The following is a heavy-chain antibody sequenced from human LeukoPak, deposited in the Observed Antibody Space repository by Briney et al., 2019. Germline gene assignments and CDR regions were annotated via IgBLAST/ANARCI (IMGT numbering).Heavy chain of an antibody. D-gene: IGHD6-19*01. CDR1: GYTFTGYY. J-gene: IGHJ4*02. Sequence: GASVKVSCKASGYTFTGYYMHWVRQAPGQGLEWMGWIDPNSGGTNYAQKFQGRVTMTRDTSISTAYMELSRLRSDDTAVYYCASEGVAVAGTSYFDYWGQGTLVTVSS. V-gene: IGHV1-2*02. CDR3: ASEGVAVAGTSYFDY. CDR2: IDPNSGGT.